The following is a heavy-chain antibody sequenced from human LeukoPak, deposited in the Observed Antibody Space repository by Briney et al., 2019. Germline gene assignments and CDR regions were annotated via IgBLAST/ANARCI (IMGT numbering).Heavy chain of an antibody. Sequence: SETLSLTCAVYGGSFSGYQWSWIRQPPGKGLEWIGYIYYSRSTNYNPSLKSRVTISVDTSKNQFSLKLSSVTAADTAVYYCASYGSGSYYPGHGYFDYWGQGTLVTVSS. J-gene: IGHJ4*02. CDR1: GGSFSGYQ. CDR2: IYYSRST. V-gene: IGHV4-59*08. D-gene: IGHD3-10*01. CDR3: ASYGSGSYYPGHGYFDY.